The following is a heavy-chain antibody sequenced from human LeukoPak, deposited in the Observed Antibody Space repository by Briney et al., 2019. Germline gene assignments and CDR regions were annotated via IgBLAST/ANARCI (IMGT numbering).Heavy chain of an antibody. D-gene: IGHD6-19*01. CDR1: GYTFTGYY. Sequence: ASVKVSCKASGYTFTGYYIHWVRQAPGQGLEWMGWINPNNDDTNYAEKFQGRVTMTTDTSISTVYMELTRLRSDDTAVYYCARDWAGRFDYWGQGTLVTVSS. CDR3: ARDWAGRFDY. J-gene: IGHJ4*02. V-gene: IGHV1-2*02. CDR2: INPNNDDT.